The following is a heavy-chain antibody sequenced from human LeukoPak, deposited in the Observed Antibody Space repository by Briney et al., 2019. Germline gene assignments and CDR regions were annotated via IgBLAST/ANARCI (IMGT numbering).Heavy chain of an antibody. CDR2: ISSSSSSTI. D-gene: IGHD3-10*01. J-gene: IGHJ5*02. V-gene: IGHV3-48*01. CDR3: AREYYGSGSYLRFDP. CDR1: GFTFSSYS. Sequence: GGSLRLSCAASGFTFSSYSMNWVRQAPGKGLEWVSYISSSSSSTIYYADSVKGRFTISRDNAKNSLYLQMNSLRAEDTAVYYYAREYYGSGSYLRFDPWGQGTLVTVSS.